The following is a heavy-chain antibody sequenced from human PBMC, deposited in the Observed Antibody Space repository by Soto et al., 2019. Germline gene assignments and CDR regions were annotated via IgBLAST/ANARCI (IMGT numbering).Heavy chain of an antibody. CDR3: ANDGYPAAIYRMDV. J-gene: IGHJ6*02. V-gene: IGHV3-30*18. Sequence: GGSLRLSCAASGFTFSSYGMHWVRQAPGKGLEWVAVISYDGSNKYYADSVKGRFTISRDNSKNTLYLQMNSLRAEDTAVYYCANDGYPAAIYRMDVWGQGT. CDR2: ISYDGSNK. D-gene: IGHD2-2*02. CDR1: GFTFSSYG.